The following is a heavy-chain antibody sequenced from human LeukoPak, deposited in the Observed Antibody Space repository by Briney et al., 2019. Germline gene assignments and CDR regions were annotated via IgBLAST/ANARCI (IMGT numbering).Heavy chain of an antibody. CDR1: GYTFTGYY. CDR2: INPNSGDT. Sequence: GASVKVSCKASGYTFTGYYIHWVRQAPGQGLEWMGWINPNSGDTNYAQKFQGRVTMTRDTSITTASMELSRMRSDDTAVYYCARVECGYEQWDYYYYIVGWGKGATVTISS. D-gene: IGHD5-12*01. CDR3: ARVECGYEQWDYYYYIVG. J-gene: IGHJ6*03. V-gene: IGHV1-2*02.